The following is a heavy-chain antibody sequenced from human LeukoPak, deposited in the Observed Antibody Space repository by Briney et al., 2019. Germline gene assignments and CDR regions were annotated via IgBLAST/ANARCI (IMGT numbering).Heavy chain of an antibody. CDR1: RSSFSGYY. CDR3: AKETSIVIEDIEGGGCDI. J-gene: IGHJ3*02. V-gene: IGHV1-2*02. Sequence: ASVKVSCMASRSSFSGYYLHWVRQAPGQGLEWLGCINVASGDTNYKKTFQGRVTVTRDTSVNTVYMEMNNLTADDTALYFCAKETSIVIEDIEGGGCDIWGQGTMVTV. D-gene: IGHD2/OR15-2a*01. CDR2: INVASGDT.